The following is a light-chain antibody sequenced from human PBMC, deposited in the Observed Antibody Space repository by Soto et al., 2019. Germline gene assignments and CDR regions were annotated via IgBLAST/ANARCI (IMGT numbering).Light chain of an antibody. Sequence: DILMTKSPATLSVSPGERATLSCRASQSVDGNLAWYQQKPGQAPRLLIYGASTRATGISARFSGSGSGTEFTLTISSLQSEDFGVYYCQQYNNWWTFGQGTKVDIK. CDR3: QQYNNWWT. J-gene: IGKJ1*01. V-gene: IGKV3-15*01. CDR1: QSVDGN. CDR2: GAS.